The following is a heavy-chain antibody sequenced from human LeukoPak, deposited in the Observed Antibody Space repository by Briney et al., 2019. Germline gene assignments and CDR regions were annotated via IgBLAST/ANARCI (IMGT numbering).Heavy chain of an antibody. CDR2: IYYSGST. V-gene: IGHV4-59*02. Sequence: SETQSLTCTVSGASVSNYYWNWIRQPPGKGLEWIGCIYYSGSTNYNPSLMSRVTISVDTSKNQFSLKLTSLTAADTAVYFCARRPIARGFGVDNWFDPWGQGTLVTVSS. CDR1: GASVSNYY. D-gene: IGHD3-3*01. J-gene: IGHJ5*02. CDR3: ARRPIARGFGVDNWFDP.